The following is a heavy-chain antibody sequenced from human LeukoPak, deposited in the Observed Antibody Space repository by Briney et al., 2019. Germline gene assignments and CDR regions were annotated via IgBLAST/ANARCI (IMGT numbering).Heavy chain of an antibody. CDR1: GFTFSDYY. Sequence: GGSLRLSCAASGFTFSDYYMSWIRQAPGKGLEWVSYISSSGSTIYYADSVKGRFTISRDNAKNSLYLQMNSLRAEDTAAYYCARDSLGADGYNYGAFDIWGQGTMVTVSS. CDR3: ARDSLGADGYNYGAFDI. V-gene: IGHV3-11*04. J-gene: IGHJ3*02. CDR2: ISSSGSTI. D-gene: IGHD5-24*01.